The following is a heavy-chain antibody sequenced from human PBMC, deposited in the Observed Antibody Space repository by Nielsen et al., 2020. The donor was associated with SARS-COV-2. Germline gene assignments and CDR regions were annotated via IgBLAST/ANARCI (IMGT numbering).Heavy chain of an antibody. J-gene: IGHJ6*02. V-gene: IGHV1-18*01. CDR3: AREGGYSGYDRTPPYYYGMDV. D-gene: IGHD5-12*01. Sequence: ASVKVSCKASGYTFTSYGISWVRQAPGQGLEWMGWISAYNGNTNYAQKLQGRVTMTTDTSTSTAYMELRSLRSDDTAVYYCAREGGYSGYDRTPPYYYGMDVWGQGTTVTVSS. CDR1: GYTFTSYG. CDR2: ISAYNGNT.